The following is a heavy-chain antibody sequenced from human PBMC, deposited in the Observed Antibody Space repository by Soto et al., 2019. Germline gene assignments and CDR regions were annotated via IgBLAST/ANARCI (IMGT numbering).Heavy chain of an antibody. CDR3: AKDCSSTSCYDGDAFDI. J-gene: IGHJ3*02. D-gene: IGHD2-2*01. Sequence: GGSLRLSCAASGFTFSSYAMSWVRQAPGKGLEWVSAISGSGGSTYYADSVKGRFTISRDNSKNTLYLQMDSLRAEDTAVYYCAKDCSSTSCYDGDAFDIWGRGTMVTVSS. CDR2: ISGSGGST. CDR1: GFTFSSYA. V-gene: IGHV3-23*01.